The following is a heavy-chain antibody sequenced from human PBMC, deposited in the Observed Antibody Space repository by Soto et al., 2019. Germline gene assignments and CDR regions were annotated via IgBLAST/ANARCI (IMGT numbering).Heavy chain of an antibody. CDR1: GYTFTSYY. CDR2: INPSGGST. J-gene: IGHJ6*02. CDR3: ARGLQKIQLWLRNYYYGMDV. V-gene: IGHV1-46*01. Sequence: ASVKVSCKASGYTFTSYYMHWVRQAPGQGLEWMGIINPSGGSTSYAQKFQGRVTMTRDTSTSTVYMELSSLRSEDTAVYYCARGLQKIQLWLRNYYYGMDVWGQGTTVTSP. D-gene: IGHD5-18*01.